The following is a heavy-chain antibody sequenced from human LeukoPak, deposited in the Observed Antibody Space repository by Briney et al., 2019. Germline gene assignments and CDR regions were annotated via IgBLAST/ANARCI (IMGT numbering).Heavy chain of an antibody. CDR2: IYYSGKT. D-gene: IGHD3-3*01. V-gene: IGHV4-39*01. Sequence: PSETLSLTCTVSGVPISNINYHWGWIHQTPGKGLEWIGRIYYSGKTYYNQSLKSRVSISVDTSNIQFSFRLSSVSVADTAAYYCARHILRVTSGQFWFNPWGQGTKVTVSS. CDR3: ARHILRVTSGQFWFNP. J-gene: IGHJ5*02. CDR1: GVPISNINYH.